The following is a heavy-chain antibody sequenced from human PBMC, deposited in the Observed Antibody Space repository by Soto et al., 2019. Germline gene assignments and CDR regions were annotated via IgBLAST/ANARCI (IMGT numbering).Heavy chain of an antibody. J-gene: IGHJ5*02. CDR3: AREAVPYTGGLDWFDT. CDR2: IYGSGGGT. Sequence: EAQLLESGGGLVQPGGSLRLSCAASGFTFKNYAMTWVRQAPGKGLEWVSSIYGSGGGTYYADSVKGRFTISRDDSKETLYIQMSRLRVDDTAVYICAREAVPYTGGLDWFDTWGQGTLVPVSS. V-gene: IGHV3-23*01. CDR1: GFTFKNYA. D-gene: IGHD3-10*01.